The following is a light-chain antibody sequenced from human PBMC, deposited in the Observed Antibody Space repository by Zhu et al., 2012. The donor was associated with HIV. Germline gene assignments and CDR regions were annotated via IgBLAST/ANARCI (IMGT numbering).Light chain of an antibody. CDR3: QQYGYSRFI. J-gene: IGKJ3*01. V-gene: IGKV3-20*01. Sequence: GTLSCRASQSVRGNYLAWYQQKSGQAPRLLISAASTRAPGIPDRFSGSGSGTDFSLSISRLEPDDFAVYYCQQYGYSRFIFGPGTKVDI. CDR2: AAS. CDR1: QSVRGNY.